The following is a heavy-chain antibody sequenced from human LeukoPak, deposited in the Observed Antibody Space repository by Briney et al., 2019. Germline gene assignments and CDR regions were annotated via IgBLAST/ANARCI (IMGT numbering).Heavy chain of an antibody. J-gene: IGHJ3*02. V-gene: IGHV4-34*01. CDR3: ARAYYDFWSGYSDDAFDI. D-gene: IGHD3-3*01. CDR1: GGCFSGYY. CDR2: INHSGST. Sequence: PSETLSLTCAVYGGCFSGYYWSWIRQPPGKGLEWIGEINHSGSTNYNPSLKSRVTISVDTSKNQFSLKLSSVTAADTAVYYCARAYYDFWSGYSDDAFDIWGQGTMVTVSS.